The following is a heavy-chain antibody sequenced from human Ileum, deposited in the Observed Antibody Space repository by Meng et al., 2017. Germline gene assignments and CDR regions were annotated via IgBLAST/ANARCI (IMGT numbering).Heavy chain of an antibody. Sequence: GESLKISCVASGFAFNSHTMHWVRQAPGKGLEWVSSITTDSNYIYYADSLKGRFAVSRDNAKNSLSLRMNSLGAEDTAVYYCARGGGFYLGPNTLDLWGPGTLVTVSS. D-gene: IGHD2-15*01. CDR3: ARGGGFYLGPNTLDL. CDR2: ITTDSNYI. V-gene: IGHV3-21*01. J-gene: IGHJ4*03. CDR1: GFAFNSHT.